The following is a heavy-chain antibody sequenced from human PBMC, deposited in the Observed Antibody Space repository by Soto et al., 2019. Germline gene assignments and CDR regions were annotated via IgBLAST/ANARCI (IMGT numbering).Heavy chain of an antibody. Sequence: NPSETLSLTCTVSGGSISSGGYYWSWIRQHPGKGLEWIGYIYYSGSTYYNPSLKSRVTISVDTSKNQFSLKLSSVTAADTAVYYCAREGRPRVYYMDVWGKGTTVTVSS. J-gene: IGHJ6*03. CDR1: GGSISSGGYY. CDR2: IYYSGST. CDR3: AREGRPRVYYMDV. V-gene: IGHV4-31*03.